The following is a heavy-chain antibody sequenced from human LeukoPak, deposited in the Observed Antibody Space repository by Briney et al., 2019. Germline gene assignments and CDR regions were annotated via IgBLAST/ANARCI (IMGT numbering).Heavy chain of an antibody. V-gene: IGHV4-39*07. D-gene: IGHD3-16*02. J-gene: IGHJ4*02. CDR1: GGSISSSSYY. Sequence: SETLSLTCTVSGGSISSSSYYWVWIRQPPGKGLEWIGEINHSGSTNYNPSLKSRVTISVDTSKNQFSLKLSSVTAADTAVYYCARLWFDYVWGSYRPLAFDYWGQGTLVTVSS. CDR2: INHSGST. CDR3: ARLWFDYVWGSYRPLAFDY.